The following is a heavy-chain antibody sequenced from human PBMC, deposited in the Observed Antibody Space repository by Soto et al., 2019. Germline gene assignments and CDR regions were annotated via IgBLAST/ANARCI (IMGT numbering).Heavy chain of an antibody. V-gene: IGHV4-39*01. CDR1: GGSISSSSYY. D-gene: IGHD6-19*01. Sequence: SETLSLTCTVSGGSISSSSYYWGWIRQPPGKGLEWIGSIYYSGSTYYNPSLKSRVTISVDTSKNQFSLKLSSVTAADTAVYYCARKAVAGRNYYYYGMDVWGQGTTVTVSS. CDR3: ARKAVAGRNYYYYGMDV. CDR2: IYYSGST. J-gene: IGHJ6*02.